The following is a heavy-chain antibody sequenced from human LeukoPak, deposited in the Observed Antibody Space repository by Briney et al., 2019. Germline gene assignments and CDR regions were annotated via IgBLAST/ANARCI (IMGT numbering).Heavy chain of an antibody. CDR1: GGSISSYY. CDR2: IYYSGST. CDR3: ARVFRNYYDSSGYPEVYYFDY. J-gene: IGHJ4*02. V-gene: IGHV4-59*01. Sequence: SETLSLTCTVSGGSISSYYWSWIRQPPGKGLEWIGYIYYSGSTSYNPSLKSRVTISVDTSKNQFSLKLSSVTAADTAVYYCARVFRNYYDSSGYPEVYYFDYWGQGTLVTVSS. D-gene: IGHD3-22*01.